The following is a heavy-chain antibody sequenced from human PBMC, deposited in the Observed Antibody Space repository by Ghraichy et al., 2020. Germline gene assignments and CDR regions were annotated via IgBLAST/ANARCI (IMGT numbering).Heavy chain of an antibody. CDR3: ARGGGYSLY. Sequence: SQTLLLTCAIYGGSFSGYYWSWIRQPPGKGLEWIGEINHSGSTNYNPSLKSRVTISVDTSKNQFSLKLSSVTAADTAVYYCARGGGYSLYWGQGTLVTVSS. J-gene: IGHJ4*02. CDR1: GGSFSGYY. D-gene: IGHD5-18*01. V-gene: IGHV4-34*01. CDR2: INHSGST.